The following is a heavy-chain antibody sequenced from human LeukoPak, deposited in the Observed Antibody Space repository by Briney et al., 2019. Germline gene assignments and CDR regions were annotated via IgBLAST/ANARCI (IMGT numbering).Heavy chain of an antibody. CDR1: GGSISSGDFY. CDR2: IYYSGRT. D-gene: IGHD5-24*01. CDR3: ARHQNYNYLNY. J-gene: IGHJ4*02. Sequence: PSQTLSLTCTVSGGSISSGDFYWSWIRQPPGRGLEWIGSIYYSGRTSYHPSLKSRVTISVDTSKNQFSLKLSSVTAADTAVYFCARHQNYNYLNYWGQGALVTVSS. V-gene: IGHV4-30-4*08.